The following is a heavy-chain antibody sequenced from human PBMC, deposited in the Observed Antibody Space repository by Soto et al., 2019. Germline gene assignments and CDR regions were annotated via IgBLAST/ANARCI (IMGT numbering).Heavy chain of an antibody. Sequence: DVQLLESGGNLVQPGGSLRLSCSGSGFTLSSYAMSWVRQAPGKGIEWVSSISAGGDMTYNSDSVKGRFTSSRDNSNNAVFLQMHNPGLEDTALYYCPRWDLGVSGSPASYYSPGWEVWGQGATVTVS. CDR1: GFTLSSYA. J-gene: IGHJ6*02. CDR2: ISAGGDMT. CDR3: PRWDLGVSGSPASYYSPGWEV. V-gene: IGHV3-23*01. D-gene: IGHD1-26*01.